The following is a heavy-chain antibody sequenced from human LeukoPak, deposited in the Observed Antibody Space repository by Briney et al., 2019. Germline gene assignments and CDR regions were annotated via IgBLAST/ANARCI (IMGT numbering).Heavy chain of an antibody. V-gene: IGHV2-5*02. CDR1: GFSLSTSGVG. CDR2: IYWDDDK. D-gene: IGHD5-12*01. Sequence: SGPTLVNPTQTLTLTCTFSGFSLSTSGVGVGWIRQPPGKALEWLALIYWDDDKRYSPSLKSRLTITKDTSKNQVVLTMTNMDPVDTATYYCAHSEGGYSGYDYYRPESYYFDYWGQGTLVTVSS. CDR3: AHSEGGYSGYDYYRPESYYFDY. J-gene: IGHJ4*02.